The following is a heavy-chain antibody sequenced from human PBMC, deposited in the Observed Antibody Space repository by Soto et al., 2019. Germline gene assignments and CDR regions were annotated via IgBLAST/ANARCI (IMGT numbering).Heavy chain of an antibody. J-gene: IGHJ6*02. Sequence: GASVKVSCKASGYTFTSYDINWVRQATGQGLEWMGWMNPNSGNTGYAQKFQGRVTMTRSTSISTAYMELSSLRSEDTAVYYCARGVGRGYSYGYRPDPGKYYYGMDVWGQGTTVTVSS. D-gene: IGHD5-18*01. CDR3: ARGVGRGYSYGYRPDPGKYYYGMDV. CDR1: GYTFTSYD. CDR2: MNPNSGNT. V-gene: IGHV1-8*01.